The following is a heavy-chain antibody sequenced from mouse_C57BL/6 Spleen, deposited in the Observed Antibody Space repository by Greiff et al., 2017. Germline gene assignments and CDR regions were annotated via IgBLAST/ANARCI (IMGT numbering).Heavy chain of an antibody. CDR2: IYPGDGDT. CDR3: ARGTGYYFDY. Sequence: VQLQESGPELVKPGASVKISCKASGYAFSSSWMNWVKQRPGKGLEWIGRIYPGDGDTNYNGKFKGKATLTADKSSSTAYMQLSSLTSEDSAVYFCARGTGYYFDYRGQGTTLTVSS. V-gene: IGHV1-82*01. J-gene: IGHJ2*01. D-gene: IGHD4-1*01. CDR1: GYAFSSSW.